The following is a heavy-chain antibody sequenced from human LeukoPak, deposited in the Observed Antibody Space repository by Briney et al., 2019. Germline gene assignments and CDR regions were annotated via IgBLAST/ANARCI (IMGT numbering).Heavy chain of an antibody. CDR2: IYYSGST. CDR1: GGSISSYY. Sequence: PSETLSLTCTVSGGSISSYYWSWIRQPPGEGLEWIGYIYYSGSTNYNPSLKSRVTISVDTSKNQFSLKLGSVTAADTAVYYCARLRISSGHFDYWGQGTLVTVSS. CDR3: ARLRISSGHFDY. V-gene: IGHV4-59*08. D-gene: IGHD3-10*01. J-gene: IGHJ4*02.